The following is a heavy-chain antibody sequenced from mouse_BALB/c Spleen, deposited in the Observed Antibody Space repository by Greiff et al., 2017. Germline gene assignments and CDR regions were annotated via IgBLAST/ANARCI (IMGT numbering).Heavy chain of an antibody. CDR3: THYYGSSAWFAY. Sequence: VQLQQSGAELVRSGASVKLSCTASGFNIKDYYMHWVKQRPEQGLEWIGWIDPENGDTEYAPKFQGKATMTADTSSNTAYLQLSSLTSEDTAVYYCTHYYGSSAWFAYWGQGTLVTVSA. CDR1: GFNIKDYY. J-gene: IGHJ3*01. CDR2: IDPENGDT. D-gene: IGHD1-1*01. V-gene: IGHV14-4*02.